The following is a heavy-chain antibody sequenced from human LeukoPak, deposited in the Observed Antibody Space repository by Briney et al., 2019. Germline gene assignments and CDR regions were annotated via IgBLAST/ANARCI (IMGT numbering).Heavy chain of an antibody. CDR3: ARVQWAYCGGDCYSGLNY. V-gene: IGHV1-2*02. J-gene: IGHJ4*02. CDR2: INPNSGGT. Sequence: ASVKVPCKASGYTFTGYYMHWVRQAPGQGLEWMGWINPNSGGTNYAQKFQGRVTMTRDTSISTAYMELSRLRSDDTAVYYCARVQWAYCGGDCYSGLNYWGQGTLVTVSS. CDR1: GYTFTGYY. D-gene: IGHD2-21*02.